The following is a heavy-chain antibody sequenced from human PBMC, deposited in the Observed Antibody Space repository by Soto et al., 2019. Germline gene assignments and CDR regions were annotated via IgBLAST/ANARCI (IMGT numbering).Heavy chain of an antibody. Sequence: QVQLVQSGAEVKKPGSSVKVSCKASGGTFSSYAISWVRQAPGQGLEWMGGIIPIFGTANYAQKFQGRVTITADESTSTAYMELSSVRSDDTAVYYCASLGIDYGDYYYYGMDVWGQGTTVTVSS. J-gene: IGHJ6*02. CDR2: IIPIFGTA. V-gene: IGHV1-69*12. CDR3: ASLGIDYGDYYYYGMDV. D-gene: IGHD4-17*01. CDR1: GGTFSSYA.